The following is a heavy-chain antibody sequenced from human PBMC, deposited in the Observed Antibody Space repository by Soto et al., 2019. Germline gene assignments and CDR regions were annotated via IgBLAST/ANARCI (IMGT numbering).Heavy chain of an antibody. CDR2: ISAYNGNT. CDR1: GYTFTSYG. Sequence: QVQLVQSGAEVKKPGASVKVSCKASGYTFTSYGISWVRQAPGQRLEWMGWISAYNGNTNYAQKLQGRVTMTTDTSTSTAYMELRSLRSDDTAVYYCAREWRQQLVLYYYYYYGMDVWGQGTTVTVSS. D-gene: IGHD6-13*01. V-gene: IGHV1-18*04. CDR3: AREWRQQLVLYYYYYYGMDV. J-gene: IGHJ6*02.